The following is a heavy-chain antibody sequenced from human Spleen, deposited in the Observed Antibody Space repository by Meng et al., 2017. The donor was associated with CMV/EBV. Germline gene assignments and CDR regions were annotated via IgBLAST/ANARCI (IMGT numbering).Heavy chain of an antibody. CDR3: ARGPDKFDP. J-gene: IGHJ5*02. V-gene: IGHV1-2*07. Sequence: KGSCRNSKYTRTDYYVHWVRQAPGQGLEGMGWINPHSGDTGSAHKFQGRVTLTRDTSISTVYMELTGLNFDDTALYYCARGPDKFDPWGQGTLVTVSS. CDR2: INPHSGDT. CDR1: KYTRTDYY.